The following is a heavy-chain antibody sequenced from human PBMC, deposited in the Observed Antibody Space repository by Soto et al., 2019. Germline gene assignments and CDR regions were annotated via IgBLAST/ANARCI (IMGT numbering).Heavy chain of an antibody. Sequence: TSETLSLTCTVSGGSITSSYWSWIRRPPGEGLEWIAYIYDTGISGYTPSTSYNPSLKSRVTMSVDTSKSQFSLKLTSVTAADTAVYYCARGEDAFFYYGLDVWGQGITVTVSS. J-gene: IGHJ6*02. CDR1: GGSITSSY. CDR3: ARGEDAFFYYGLDV. V-gene: IGHV4-59*01. CDR2: IYDTGISGYTPST.